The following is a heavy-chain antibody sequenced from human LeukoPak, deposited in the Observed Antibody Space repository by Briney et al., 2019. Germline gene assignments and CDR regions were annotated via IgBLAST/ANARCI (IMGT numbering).Heavy chain of an antibody. Sequence: SETLSLTCTVSGGSISSYYWSWIRQPPGEGLEWVGEINHSGRTNYNPSLKSRVTISADTSKNQFSLRLRSVTAADTAVYFCARGPEWDAHDYYLLDVWGQGTTVTVSS. CDR3: ARGPEWDAHDYYLLDV. CDR1: GGSISSYY. J-gene: IGHJ6*02. V-gene: IGHV4-34*01. D-gene: IGHD1-26*01. CDR2: INHSGRT.